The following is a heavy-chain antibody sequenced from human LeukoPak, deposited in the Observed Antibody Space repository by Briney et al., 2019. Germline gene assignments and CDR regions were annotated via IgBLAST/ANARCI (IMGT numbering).Heavy chain of an antibody. CDR3: ARLYCSGGSCYFDY. J-gene: IGHJ4*02. Sequence: ASVKVSCKASGYTFTGYYMHWVQQAPGQGLEWIGWINPNSGGTNYAQKFQGRVTMPRDTSISTAYMELSRLRSDDTAVYYCARLYCSGGSCYFDYWGQGTLVTVSS. CDR1: GYTFTGYY. V-gene: IGHV1-2*02. CDR2: INPNSGGT. D-gene: IGHD2-15*01.